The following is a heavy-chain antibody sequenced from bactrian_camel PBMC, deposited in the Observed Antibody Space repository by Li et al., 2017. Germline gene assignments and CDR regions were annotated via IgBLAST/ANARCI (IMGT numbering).Heavy chain of an antibody. CDR3: ATYWDGYGYFGA. Sequence: VQLVESGGGSVQAGGSLTLSCAVSDHSFTTYCLAWFRQDPGKGLEWVSVTHGDGSVTEYADSVAGRFTISRDNAKNTLYLQLNSLKLEDTAMYYCATYWDGYGYFGAWGQGTQVPVS. D-gene: IGHD5*01. CDR2: THGDGSVT. CDR1: DHSFTTYC. V-gene: IGHV3S6*01. J-gene: IGHJ6*01.